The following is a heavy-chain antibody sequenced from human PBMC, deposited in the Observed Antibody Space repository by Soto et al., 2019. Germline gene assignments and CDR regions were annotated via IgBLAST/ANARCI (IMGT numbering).Heavy chain of an antibody. D-gene: IGHD3-22*01. J-gene: IGHJ4*02. CDR2: IYWNDDK. CDR3: AHRNTRIVVVTYFDY. V-gene: IGHV2-5*01. Sequence: SGPTLVNPTQTLTLTCTFSGFSLSTSGVGVGWIRQPPGKALEWLALIYWNDDKRYSPSLNSRLTITNDTSKNQVVLTMTKMDPVDTATYYSAHRNTRIVVVTYFDYWGQGTLVTVSS. CDR1: GFSLSTSGVG.